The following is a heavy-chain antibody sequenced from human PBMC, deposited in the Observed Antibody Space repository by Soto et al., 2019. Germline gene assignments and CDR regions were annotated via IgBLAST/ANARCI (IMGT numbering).Heavy chain of an antibody. V-gene: IGHV4-59*01. CDR2: IYYSGST. CDR1: GGSISSYY. D-gene: IGHD4-4*01. CDR3: ARAGGSNYYFDY. Sequence: SETLSLTCTVSGGSISSYYWSCIRQPPGKGLEWIGYIYYSGSTNYNPSLKSRVTISVDTSRNQFSLKLRSVTAADTAVYYCARAGGSNYYFDYWGQGTLVTVSS. J-gene: IGHJ4*02.